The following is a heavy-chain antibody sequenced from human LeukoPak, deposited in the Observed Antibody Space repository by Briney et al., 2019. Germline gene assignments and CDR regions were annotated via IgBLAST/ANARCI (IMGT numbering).Heavy chain of an antibody. CDR2: IDARSGIV. CDR1: GGSIRGSVYY. D-gene: IGHD3-3*01. V-gene: IGHV3-48*01. J-gene: IGHJ3*02. CDR3: ARTYDFGRGPPGDAFDN. Sequence: PSETLSLTCTVSGGSIRGSVYYWGWVRQAPGKGLEWVSYIDARSGIVYYADSVQGRFTISRDDTKDSVFLQMNSLRVDDTAVYYCARTYDFGRGPPGDAFDNWGQGTLVTVPS.